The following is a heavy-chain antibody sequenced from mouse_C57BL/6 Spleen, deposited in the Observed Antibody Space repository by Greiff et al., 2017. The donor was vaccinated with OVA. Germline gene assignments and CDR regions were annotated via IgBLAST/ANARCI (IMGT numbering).Heavy chain of an antibody. V-gene: IGHV1-64*01. D-gene: IGHD2-4*01. CDR3: ATTIDDYDAWFAY. CDR1: GYTFTSYW. Sequence: QVQLQQPGAELVKPGASVKLSCKASGYTFTSYWMHWVKQRPGQGLEWIGMIHPNSGSTNYNEKFKSKATLTVDKSSSTAYMQLSSLTSDDSAVYYCATTIDDYDAWFAYWGQGTLVTVSA. J-gene: IGHJ3*01. CDR2: IHPNSGST.